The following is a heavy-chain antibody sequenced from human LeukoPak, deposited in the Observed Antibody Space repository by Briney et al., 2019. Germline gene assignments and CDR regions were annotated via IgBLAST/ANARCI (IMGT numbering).Heavy chain of an antibody. J-gene: IGHJ5*02. Sequence: SVKASCKASGGTFSSYAISWVRQAPGQGLEWMGGIIPIFGTANYAQKFQGRVTITADESTSTAYMEQSSLRSEDTAVYYCARGGGITGTTGSWFDPWGQGTLVTVSS. D-gene: IGHD1-7*01. V-gene: IGHV1-69*13. CDR1: GGTFSSYA. CDR3: ARGGGITGTTGSWFDP. CDR2: IIPIFGTA.